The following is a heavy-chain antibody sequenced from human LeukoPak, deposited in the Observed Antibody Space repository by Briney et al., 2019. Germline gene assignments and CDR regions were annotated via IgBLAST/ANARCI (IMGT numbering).Heavy chain of an antibody. J-gene: IGHJ3*01. V-gene: IGHV1-18*01. CDR3: ARDLYLWFGQSYDAFDV. CDR2: ISTHNGDT. Sequence: GASVKVSCKSSGYTFIDYGISWVRQAPGQGLEWMGWISTHNGDTTYAQSLQGRVNMTMDTSAKTVYMELGRLRFDDTAVYYCARDLYLWFGQSYDAFDVWGQGTVVTVSS. D-gene: IGHD3-10*01. CDR1: GYTFIDYG.